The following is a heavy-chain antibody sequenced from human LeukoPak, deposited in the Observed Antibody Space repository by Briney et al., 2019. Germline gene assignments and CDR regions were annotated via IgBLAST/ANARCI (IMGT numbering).Heavy chain of an antibody. CDR1: GYTFTDYY. J-gene: IGHJ2*01. CDR2: INPNSGGT. CDR3: ARHPGKVTNDWYFDL. V-gene: IGHV1-2*02. Sequence: ASVKVSCKASGYTFTDYYNHWVRQAPGQGLEWMGWINPNSGGTNYAQKFQGRVTMTRDTSITTAYMELSRLSSDDTAVYYCARHPGKVTNDWYFDLWGRGTLVTVSS. D-gene: IGHD4-23*01.